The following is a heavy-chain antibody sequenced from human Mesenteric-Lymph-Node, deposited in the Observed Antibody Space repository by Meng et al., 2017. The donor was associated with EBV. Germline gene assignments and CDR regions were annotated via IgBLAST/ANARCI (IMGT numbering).Heavy chain of an antibody. J-gene: IGHJ1*01. CDR1: GTSFSAYY. CDR2: SNHRGDT. V-gene: IGHV4-34*02. CDR3: ARATNTHFFGH. D-gene: IGHD1-1*01. Sequence: QVHLQQGRAGLLKPSETLSPTCAVYGTSFSAYYWSVTRQSPGTGLEWIGESNHRGDTTYSPSLKIRVTISVDTSKSQFFLNLRSVTAADTAVYFCARATNTHFFGHWGQGTLVTVSS.